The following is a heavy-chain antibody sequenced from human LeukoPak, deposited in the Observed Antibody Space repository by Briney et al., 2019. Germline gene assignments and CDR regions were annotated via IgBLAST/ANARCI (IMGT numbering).Heavy chain of an antibody. CDR1: GGTFSSYA. D-gene: IGHD3-9*01. J-gene: IGHJ3*02. CDR3: ASWLYYDILTGYYSEDAFGI. Sequence: SVKVSCKASGGTFSSYAISWVRQAPGQGLEWMGGIIPIFGTANYAQKFQGRVTITTDESTSTAYMELSSLRSEDTAVYYCASWLYYDILTGYYSEDAFGIWGQGTMVTVSS. V-gene: IGHV1-69*05. CDR2: IIPIFGTA.